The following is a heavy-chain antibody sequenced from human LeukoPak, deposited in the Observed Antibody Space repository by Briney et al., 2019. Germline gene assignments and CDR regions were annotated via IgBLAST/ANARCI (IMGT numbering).Heavy chain of an antibody. J-gene: IGHJ4*02. CDR2: IHQSASP. Sequence: SETLSLTCAVSGASITISWWSWVRQSPGRGLEWIGEIHQSASPNYNTSLKSRVTLSLDSSQNQLSLKLTSVTAADTAVYYCARHGVVLDKWGFDYWGQGTLVTVSS. CDR1: GASITISW. D-gene: IGHD2-2*01. CDR3: ARHGVVLDKWGFDY. V-gene: IGHV4-4*02.